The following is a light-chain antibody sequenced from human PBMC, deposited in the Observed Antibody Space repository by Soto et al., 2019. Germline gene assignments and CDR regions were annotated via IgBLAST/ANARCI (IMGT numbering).Light chain of an antibody. J-gene: IGKJ2*01. CDR3: QQSYSTWV. CDR1: QSISSY. CDR2: AAS. V-gene: IGKV1-39*01. Sequence: DIQMTQSPSSLSASVGDRVTITCRASQSISSYLNWYQQKPGKAPKLLIYAASSLQSGVPSRFSGSGSGTDFTLTISSLQPEDFATYYCQQSYSTWVFGQGTKLEIK.